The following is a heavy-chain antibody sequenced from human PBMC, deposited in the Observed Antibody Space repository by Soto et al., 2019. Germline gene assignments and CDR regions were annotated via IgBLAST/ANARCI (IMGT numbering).Heavy chain of an antibody. CDR1: GFTFSSYA. V-gene: IGHV3-23*01. Sequence: EVQLLESGGGLVQPGGSLRLSCAASGFTFSSYAMSWVRQAPGKGLEWVSAISGSGGSTYYADTVKGRFTISRDNSKNTLYLQMNSLRAEDTAVYYCAKGPKQWELLGGFAYWGQGTLVTVSS. D-gene: IGHD1-26*01. CDR2: ISGSGGST. CDR3: AKGPKQWELLGGFAY. J-gene: IGHJ4*02.